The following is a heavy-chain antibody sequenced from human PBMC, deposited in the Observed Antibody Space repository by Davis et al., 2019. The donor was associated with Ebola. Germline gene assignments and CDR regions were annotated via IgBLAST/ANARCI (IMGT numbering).Heavy chain of an antibody. CDR3: ARGWLRGAMDV. V-gene: IGHV6-1*01. CDR1: GDSVSSNSGA. J-gene: IGHJ6*04. D-gene: IGHD5-12*01. CDR2: TYYSSKWYK. Sequence: PSETLSLTCDISGDSVSSNSGAWNWIRQSPSRGLEWLGRTYYSSKWYKDYAVSVKSRITINLDTSKNQLSLHLNFVTPEDTAVYFCARGWLRGAMDVWGKGTTVTVSS.